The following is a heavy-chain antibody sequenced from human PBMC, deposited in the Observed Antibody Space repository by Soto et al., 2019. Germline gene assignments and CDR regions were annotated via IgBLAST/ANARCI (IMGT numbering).Heavy chain of an antibody. CDR1: GGSISSGGYY. V-gene: IGHV4-31*03. D-gene: IGHD3-22*01. CDR2: IYYGGST. J-gene: IGHJ4*02. CDR3: ARGYYDSSGYYSFSFDY. Sequence: SETLSLTCTVSGGSISSGGYYWSWIRQHPGKGLEWIGYIYYGGSTYYNPSLKSRVTISVDTSKNQFSLKLSSVTAADTAVYYCARGYYDSSGYYSFSFDYWGQGTLVTVSS.